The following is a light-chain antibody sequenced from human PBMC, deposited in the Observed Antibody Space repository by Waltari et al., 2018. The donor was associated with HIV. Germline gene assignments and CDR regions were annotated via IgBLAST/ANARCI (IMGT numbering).Light chain of an antibody. V-gene: IGKV3-11*01. CDR3: QQRTNWPPYS. J-gene: IGKJ2*03. Sequence: EIVLTQSPATLSLSPGETATLSCRASHSVGNYLAWYNQQPGQAPRLLIYDASSSATGIPVRFSGSGSGTDFTLTISSLEPEDFAVYYCQQRTNWPPYSFGQGTKLEIK. CDR1: HSVGNY. CDR2: DAS.